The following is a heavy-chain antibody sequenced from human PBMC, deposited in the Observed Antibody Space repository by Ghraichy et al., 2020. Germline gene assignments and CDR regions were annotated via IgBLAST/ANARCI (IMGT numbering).Heavy chain of an antibody. J-gene: IGHJ2*01. Sequence: SETLSLTCTVSGASISSSYWNWIRQPPGKGLEWIGYIYHSGSTNYNPSLKSRVTISVDISKNQFSLKLDSVTAADTAVYYCARDSSIVDPNYYFDLWGRGTLVTVSS. CDR1: GASISSSY. V-gene: IGHV4-59*01. CDR2: IYHSGST. CDR3: ARDSSIVDPNYYFDL. D-gene: IGHD1-7*01.